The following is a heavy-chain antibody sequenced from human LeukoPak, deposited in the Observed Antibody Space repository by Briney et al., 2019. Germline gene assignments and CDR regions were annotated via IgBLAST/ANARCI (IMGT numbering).Heavy chain of an antibody. CDR2: ISGSGGST. J-gene: IGHJ6*03. Sequence: GGPLRLSCAASGFTFSSYAMSWVRQAPGKGLEWVSAISGSGGSTYYANSVKGRFSISRDTSKNTLHLQMGSLRAEDMAVYYCARSPPQPAANGNYYYYYMDVWGKGTTVTVSS. V-gene: IGHV3-64*01. CDR3: ARSPPQPAANGNYYYYYMDV. D-gene: IGHD2-2*01. CDR1: GFTFSSYA.